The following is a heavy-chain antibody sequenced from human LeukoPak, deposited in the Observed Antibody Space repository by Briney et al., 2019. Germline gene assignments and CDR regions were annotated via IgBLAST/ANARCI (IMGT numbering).Heavy chain of an antibody. CDR1: GGSISGYY. V-gene: IGHV4-34*01. J-gene: IGHJ4*02. Sequence: SETLSLTCTVSGGSISGYYWSWIRQPPGKGLEWIGEINHSGSTNYNPSLKSRVTISVDTSKNQFSLKLSSVTAADTAVYYCARARSGYWRYFDYWGQGTLVTVSS. CDR2: INHSGST. D-gene: IGHD3-3*01. CDR3: ARARSGYWRYFDY.